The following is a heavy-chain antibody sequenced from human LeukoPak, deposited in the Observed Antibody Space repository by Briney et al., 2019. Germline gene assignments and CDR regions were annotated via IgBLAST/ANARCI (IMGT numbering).Heavy chain of an antibody. CDR2: IFAGGSA. D-gene: IGHD3-16*01. CDR3: AKANSYDSYYFDY. Sequence: SGGSLRLSCAASGFRVSNDYMTWVRQAPGKGLEWVSFIFAGGSAYYADSVRGRFTISRDRSKNTLSLQMDSLRAEDTAVYYCAKANSYDSYYFDYWGQGVLVIVSS. J-gene: IGHJ4*02. V-gene: IGHV3-66*01. CDR1: GFRVSNDY.